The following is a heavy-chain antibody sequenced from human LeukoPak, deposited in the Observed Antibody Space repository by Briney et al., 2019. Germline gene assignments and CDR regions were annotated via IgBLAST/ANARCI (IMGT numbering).Heavy chain of an antibody. CDR3: ARHPTTAFDY. D-gene: IGHD5-12*01. V-gene: IGHV3-53*01. CDR2: IYSAGTT. CDR1: GFTVSSNY. J-gene: IGHJ4*02. Sequence: PGGSLRLSCAASGFTVSSNYMSWVRQAPGKGLEWVSFIYSAGTTYYADAVKGRFTISRDNSKNTLYLQMNSLRAEDTAVYYCARHPTTAFDYWGQGNLVTVSS.